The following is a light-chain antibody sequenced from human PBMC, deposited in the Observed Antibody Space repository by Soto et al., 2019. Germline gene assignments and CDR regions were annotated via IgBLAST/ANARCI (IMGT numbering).Light chain of an antibody. V-gene: IGKV1-9*01. CDR2: SAS. CDR1: QDIGNF. Sequence: DIQLTQSPSFVSASVGVRVTITCRASQDIGNFLAWYQQKPGKAPKLLIYSASTLQSGVPSRFSGSGSAAEFSLTISSLQPEDFAAYFCQQLNNYPLTFGGGTKVDIK. J-gene: IGKJ4*01. CDR3: QQLNNYPLT.